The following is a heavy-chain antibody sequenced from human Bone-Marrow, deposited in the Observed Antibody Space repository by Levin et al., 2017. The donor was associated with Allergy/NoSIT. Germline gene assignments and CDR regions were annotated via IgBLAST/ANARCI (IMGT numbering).Heavy chain of an antibody. Sequence: ASVKVSCKASGYTFTGYYMHRVRQAPGQGLEWMGWINPNSGGTNYAQKFQGRVTMTRDTSISTAYMELSRLRSDDTAVYYCARNWAAGTPNWFDPWGQGTLVTVSS. V-gene: IGHV1-2*02. J-gene: IGHJ5*02. CDR1: GYTFTGYY. D-gene: IGHD6-13*01. CDR3: ARNWAAGTPNWFDP. CDR2: INPNSGGT.